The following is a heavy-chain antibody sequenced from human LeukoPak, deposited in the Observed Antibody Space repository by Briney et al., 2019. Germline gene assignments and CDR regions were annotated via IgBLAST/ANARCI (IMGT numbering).Heavy chain of an antibody. Sequence: GASVXXXXXASGGTFSSYAXXWXRQAXGQGLXXXXXIIPIFGTANYAQKFQGRVTITADESTSTAYMELSSLRSEDTAVYYCARAIGIVGADDAFDIWGQGTMVTVSS. CDR1: GGTFSSYA. J-gene: IGHJ3*02. CDR2: IIPIFGTA. CDR3: ARAIGIVGADDAFDI. D-gene: IGHD1-26*01. V-gene: IGHV1-69*13.